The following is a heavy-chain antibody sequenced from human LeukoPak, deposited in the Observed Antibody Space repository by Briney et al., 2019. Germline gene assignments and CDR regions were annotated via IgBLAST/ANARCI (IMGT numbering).Heavy chain of an antibody. CDR3: ARERVISAAASRDNWFDP. Sequence: SETLSLTCAVYVGSFSGYHWNWIRQPPGRGPEWVGEVNESGGTNINPSLRSRVTISVDTSKNQFSLKLTSVTAADTAVYYCARERVISAAASRDNWFDPWGQGTLVTVSS. CDR2: VNESGGT. CDR1: VGSFSGYH. V-gene: IGHV4-34*01. J-gene: IGHJ5*02. D-gene: IGHD6-13*01.